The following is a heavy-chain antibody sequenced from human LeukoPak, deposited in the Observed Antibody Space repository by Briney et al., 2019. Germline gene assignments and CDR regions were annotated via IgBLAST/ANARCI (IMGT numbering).Heavy chain of an antibody. D-gene: IGHD4-17*01. CDR2: IYNGGSP. V-gene: IGHV3-53*01. CDR1: GFTVSNNY. Sequence: GGSLRLSCVASGFTVSNNYMTWVRQAPGKGLEWVSIIYNGGSPYYADSVKGRFTISRDNSKNTLYLQVNSLRAEDTAVYYCARAVSNDYAASWGQGTLVTVSS. J-gene: IGHJ5*02. CDR3: ARAVSNDYAAS.